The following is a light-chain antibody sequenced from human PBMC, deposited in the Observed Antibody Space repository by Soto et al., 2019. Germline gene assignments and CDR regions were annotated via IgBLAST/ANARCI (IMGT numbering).Light chain of an antibody. CDR3: QTWASGTVV. CDR2: VSGDGSH. V-gene: IGLV4-69*01. J-gene: IGLJ7*01. CDR1: SGHSSYV. Sequence: QLVLTQSPSASASLGASVKLTCTLSSGHSSYVIAWHQQQPEKGPRYLMKVSGDGSHSKGDGIPDRFSGSSSGAERYLTIYSLQSEDEAEYYCQTWASGTVVFGGGTQLTVL.